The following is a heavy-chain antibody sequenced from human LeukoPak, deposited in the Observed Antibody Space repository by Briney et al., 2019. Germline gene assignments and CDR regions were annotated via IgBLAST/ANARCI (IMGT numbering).Heavy chain of an antibody. CDR3: ARSLSLMGSGWYRNWFDP. Sequence: GESLKISCKGSGYSFTSYWIGWVRQMPGKGLEWMGIIYPGDSDTRYSPSFQGQVTISADKSTSTAYLQWSSLKASDTAMYYCARSLSLMGSGWYRNWFDPWGQGTLVTVSS. CDR1: GYSFTSYW. V-gene: IGHV5-51*01. CDR2: IYPGDSDT. D-gene: IGHD6-19*01. J-gene: IGHJ5*02.